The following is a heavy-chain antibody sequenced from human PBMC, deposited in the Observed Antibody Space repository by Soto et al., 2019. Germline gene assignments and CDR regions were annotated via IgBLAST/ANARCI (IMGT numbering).Heavy chain of an antibody. CDR1: GGSISSGGYS. Sequence: SETLSLTCAVSGGSISSGGYSWSWIRQPPGKGLEWIGYIYHSGSTYYNPSLKSRVTISVDRSKNQFSLKLSSVTAADTAVYYCARHYMVRGVIKNYYYGMDVWGQGTTVTVS. D-gene: IGHD3-10*01. CDR2: IYHSGST. J-gene: IGHJ6*02. V-gene: IGHV4-30-2*01. CDR3: ARHYMVRGVIKNYYYGMDV.